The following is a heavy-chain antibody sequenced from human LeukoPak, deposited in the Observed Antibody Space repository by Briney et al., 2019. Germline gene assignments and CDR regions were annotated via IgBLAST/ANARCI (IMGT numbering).Heavy chain of an antibody. CDR2: ITDLGSI. D-gene: IGHD2/OR15-2a*01. J-gene: IGHJ4*02. CDR3: AGHHPRNTVDF. V-gene: IGHV4-59*08. CDR1: GCSISSHH. Sequence: SETLPLTCTLSGCSISSHHWSWIRQPPAKGLEWIAYITDLGSINNNPYLKNRGTISLDTSKTQFSLKLSSVTAADTAVYYCAGHHPRNTVDFWGQGTLVTVSS.